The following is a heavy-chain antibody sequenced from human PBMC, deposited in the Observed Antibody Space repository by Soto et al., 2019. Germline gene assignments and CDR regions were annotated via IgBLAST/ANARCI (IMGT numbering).Heavy chain of an antibody. CDR3: ARDGDPESAFWSGPLGGGRFDP. CDR1: GGTFGNSA. D-gene: IGHD3-3*01. Sequence: QVQLVQSGAEVKKPGSSVNVSCKTSGGTFGNSAVTWVRQAPGPGLEWLGGIVPMFGTANYAQKFQGRVTITADQSKITACMELNSLKTDDTAVYYCARDGDPESAFWSGPLGGGRFDPWGQGTLVTVSS. V-gene: IGHV1-69*12. J-gene: IGHJ5*02. CDR2: IVPMFGTA.